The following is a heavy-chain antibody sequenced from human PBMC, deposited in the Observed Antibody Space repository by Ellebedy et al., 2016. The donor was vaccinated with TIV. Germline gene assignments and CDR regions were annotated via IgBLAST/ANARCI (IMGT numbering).Heavy chain of an antibody. CDR2: ISWNSGSI. J-gene: IGHJ4*02. V-gene: IGHV3-9*01. D-gene: IGHD3/OR15-3a*01. CDR3: AKEDSRAFDY. CDR1: GFTFDDYA. Sequence: GGSLRLXCAASGFTFDDYAMHWVRQAPGKGLEWVSGISWNSGSIGYADSVKGRFTISRDNAKNSLYLQMNSLRAEDTALYYCAKEDSRAFDYWGQGTLVTVSS.